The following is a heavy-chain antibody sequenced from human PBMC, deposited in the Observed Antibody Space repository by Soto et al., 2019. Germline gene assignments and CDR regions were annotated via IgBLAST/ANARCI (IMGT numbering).Heavy chain of an antibody. CDR2: INHSGST. CDR3: ARVGYSSGWYGFDY. CDR1: GGSISSGGYY. V-gene: IGHV4-31*03. Sequence: SETLSLTCTVSGGSISSGGYYWSWIRQHPGKGLEWIGYINHSGSTNYNPSLKSRVTISVDTSKNQFSLKLSSVTAADTAVYYCARVGYSSGWYGFDYWGQGTLVTVSS. J-gene: IGHJ4*02. D-gene: IGHD6-19*01.